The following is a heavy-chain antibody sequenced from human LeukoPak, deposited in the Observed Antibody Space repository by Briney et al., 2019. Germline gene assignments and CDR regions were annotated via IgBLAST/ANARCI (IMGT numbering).Heavy chain of an antibody. V-gene: IGHV1-2*02. Sequence: ASVKVSCKASGYTFTGYYMHWVRQAPGQGLEWMGWINPNSGGTNYAQKFQGRVTMTRDTSISTAYMELSRLRSDDTAVYYCARGGGSGYYPKMYNWFDPWGQGTLVTVSS. D-gene: IGHD3-22*01. CDR2: INPNSGGT. CDR3: ARGGGSGYYPKMYNWFDP. CDR1: GYTFTGYY. J-gene: IGHJ5*02.